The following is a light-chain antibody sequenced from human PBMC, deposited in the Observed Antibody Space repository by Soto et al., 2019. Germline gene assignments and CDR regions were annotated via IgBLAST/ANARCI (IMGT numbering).Light chain of an antibody. J-gene: IGLJ1*01. V-gene: IGLV1-40*01. CDR1: GSNIGSGYD. CDR2: GNS. CDR3: SSYTSSSTLDV. Sequence: QSVLTQPPSVSGAPGQRVTISCTGRGSNIGSGYDVHWYQQFPGTAPKLLIYGNSNRPSGVPDRFSGSKSGTSASLAITGLQAEDEADYYCSSYTSSSTLDVFGTGTKLTVL.